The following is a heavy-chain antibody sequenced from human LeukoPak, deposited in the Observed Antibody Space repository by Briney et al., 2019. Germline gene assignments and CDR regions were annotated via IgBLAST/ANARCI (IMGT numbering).Heavy chain of an antibody. CDR1: GYSISSGYY. J-gene: IGHJ4*02. D-gene: IGHD3-3*01. CDR2: IYHSGST. Sequence: SETLSLTXTVSGYSISSGYYWGWIRQPPGKGLEWIGSIYHSGSTYYNPSLKGRVTISVDTSKNQFSLKLSSVTAADTAVYYCARDPFHYDFWSGYWGDFDYWGQGTLVTVSS. V-gene: IGHV4-38-2*02. CDR3: ARDPFHYDFWSGYWGDFDY.